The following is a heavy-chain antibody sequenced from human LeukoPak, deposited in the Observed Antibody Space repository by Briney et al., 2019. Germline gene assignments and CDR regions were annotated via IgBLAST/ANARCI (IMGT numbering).Heavy chain of an antibody. CDR3: ARGGMGYCSGGSCYYYYYMDV. V-gene: IGHV4-34*01. Sequence: SETLSLTCAVYGGSFSGYYWSWIRQPPGKGLEWIGEINHSGSTNYNPSLKSRVTISVDTSKNQFSLKLSSVTAADTAVYYCARGGMGYCSGGSCYYYYYMDVWGKGTTVTVSS. CDR1: GGSFSGYY. D-gene: IGHD2-15*01. CDR2: INHSGST. J-gene: IGHJ6*03.